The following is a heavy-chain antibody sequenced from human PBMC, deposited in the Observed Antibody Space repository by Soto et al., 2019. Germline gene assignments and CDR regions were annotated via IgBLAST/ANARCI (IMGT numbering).Heavy chain of an antibody. D-gene: IGHD1-26*01. J-gene: IGHJ6*02. CDR2: IHSGGST. V-gene: IGHV3-66*01. Sequence: HPGGSLRLSCAASGFTVSISYMSWVRQAPGKGLEWVSVIHSGGSTYYADSVKDRFSISRDNSKNTLYLQMNSLRAEDTAVYYCAKDSGSYRRHYYGMDVWGQGTTVTVS. CDR1: GFTVSISY. CDR3: AKDSGSYRRHYYGMDV.